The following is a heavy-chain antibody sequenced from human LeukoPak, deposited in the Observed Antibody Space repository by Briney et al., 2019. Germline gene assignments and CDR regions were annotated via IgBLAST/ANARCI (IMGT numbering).Heavy chain of an antibody. CDR3: AKDAHCSSTSCYVDY. D-gene: IGHD2-2*01. CDR1: GFTFSSYA. J-gene: IGHJ4*02. Sequence: GGSLRLSCAASGFTFSSYAMSWVRQAPGKGLEWVSAISGSGGSTYYADSVKGRFTISRDNSKNTLYLQMNSLRAEDTAVYYCAKDAHCSSTSCYVDYWGQGTLVTVPS. CDR2: ISGSGGST. V-gene: IGHV3-23*01.